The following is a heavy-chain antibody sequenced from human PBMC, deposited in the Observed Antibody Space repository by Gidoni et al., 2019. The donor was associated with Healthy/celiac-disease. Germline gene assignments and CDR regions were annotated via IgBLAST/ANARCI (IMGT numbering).Heavy chain of an antibody. CDR1: GGTFSSYA. CDR3: ARDMASYGGNPKDLYGMDV. Sequence: QVQLVQSGAEVKKPGSSVKVSCKASGGTFSSYAISWVRQAPGPGLEWMGGIIPIFGIANYAQKFQGRVTITADKSTSTAYMELSSLRSEDTAVYYCARDMASYGGNPKDLYGMDVWGQGTTVTVSS. J-gene: IGHJ6*02. CDR2: IIPIFGIA. V-gene: IGHV1-69*17. D-gene: IGHD4-17*01.